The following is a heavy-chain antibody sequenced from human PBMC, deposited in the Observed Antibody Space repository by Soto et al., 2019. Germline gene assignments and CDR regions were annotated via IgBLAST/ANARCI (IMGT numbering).Heavy chain of an antibody. CDR1: GFTFDDYT. J-gene: IGHJ6*02. CDR2: ISWDGGST. D-gene: IGHD4-4*01. V-gene: IGHV3-43*01. CDR3: AKDKRYYSNSNYYYYGMDV. Sequence: GGSLRLSCAASGFTFDDYTMHWVRQAPGKGLEWVSLISWDGGSTYYADSVKGRFTISRDNSKNSLYLQMNSLRTEDTALYYWAKDKRYYSNSNYYYYGMDVWGQGTTVTVSS.